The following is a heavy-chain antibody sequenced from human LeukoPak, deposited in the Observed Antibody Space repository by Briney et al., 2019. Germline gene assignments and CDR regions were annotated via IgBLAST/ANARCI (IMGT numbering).Heavy chain of an antibody. J-gene: IGHJ6*02. CDR1: GFTFSSYA. Sequence: GGSLRLSCAASGFTFSSYAMSWVRQAPGKGLEWVSAISGSGGSTYYADSVKGRFTISRDNSKNTLYLQMNSLRAEDTAVYYCAKERDDWLEWAGYYYYYYGMDVWGQGTTVTVSS. CDR2: ISGSGGST. D-gene: IGHD3-9*01. V-gene: IGHV3-23*01. CDR3: AKERDDWLEWAGYYYYYYGMDV.